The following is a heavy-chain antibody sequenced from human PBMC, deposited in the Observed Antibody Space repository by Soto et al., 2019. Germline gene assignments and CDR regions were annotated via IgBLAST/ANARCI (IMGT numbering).Heavy chain of an antibody. CDR3: ARRRRPRYYYDSSLGAFDI. Sequence: PGDSLKISCKGSGYSFTSYWIGWVRQMPGKGLVWMGIIYPGDSDTRYSPSFQGQVTISADKSISTAYLQWSSLKASDTAMYYCARRRRPRYYYDSSLGAFDIWGQGTMVTVSS. D-gene: IGHD3-22*01. J-gene: IGHJ3*02. CDR2: IYPGDSDT. CDR1: GYSFTSYW. V-gene: IGHV5-51*01.